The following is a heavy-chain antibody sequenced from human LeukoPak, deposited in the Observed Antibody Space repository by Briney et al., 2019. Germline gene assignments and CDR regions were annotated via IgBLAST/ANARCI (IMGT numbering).Heavy chain of an antibody. J-gene: IGHJ4*02. Sequence: SGTLSLTCAVSGGSISSTNWWSWVRQPPGKGLEWIGEIDHSGRTNYNPSLKSRVTISVDKSKNQFSLKLSSVTAADTAVYYCARVVVAATAVDYWGQGTLVTVSS. D-gene: IGHD2-15*01. CDR2: IDHSGRT. CDR3: ARVVVAATAVDY. CDR1: GGSISSTNW. V-gene: IGHV4-4*02.